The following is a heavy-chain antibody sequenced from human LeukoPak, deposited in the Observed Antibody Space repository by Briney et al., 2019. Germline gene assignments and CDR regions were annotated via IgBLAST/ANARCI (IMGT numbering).Heavy chain of an antibody. J-gene: IGHJ6*02. Sequence: SQTLSLTCAISGDSVSSISVAWNWIRQSPSRGLEWLGRTYYRSKWYYEYAVSVKGRININPDPSKNQFSLQLNSVTPEDTTVYYCALARSEYHYGMDVWGQGTTVTVSS. CDR2: TYYRSKWYY. CDR1: GDSVSSISVA. V-gene: IGHV6-1*01. CDR3: ALARSEYHYGMDV.